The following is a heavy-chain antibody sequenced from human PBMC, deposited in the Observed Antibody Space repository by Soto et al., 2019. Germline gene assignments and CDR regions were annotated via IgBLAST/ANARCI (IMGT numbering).Heavy chain of an antibody. D-gene: IGHD1-26*01. CDR3: ARDHTPSYAHYGMDV. J-gene: IGHJ6*02. Sequence: GASVKVSCKASGYTFTSYGIRWVRQAPGQGLEWMGWISAYNGNTNYAQKLQGRVTMTTDTSTSTAYMELRSLRSDDTAVYYCARDHTPSYAHYGMDVWGQGTTVTVSS. CDR2: ISAYNGNT. CDR1: GYTFTSYG. V-gene: IGHV1-18*01.